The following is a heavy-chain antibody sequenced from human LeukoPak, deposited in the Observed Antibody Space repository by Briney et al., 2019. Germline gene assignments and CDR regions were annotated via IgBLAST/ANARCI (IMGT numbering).Heavy chain of an antibody. D-gene: IGHD2-2*01. V-gene: IGHV1-69*13. Sequence: SVKVSCKASGGTFSSYAISWVRQAPGQGLEWMGGSIPIFGTTNYAQRFQGRVTITADESTSTAYMELSSLRSEDTAVYYCARVGDCSSTSCYHYFDYWGQGTLVTVSS. J-gene: IGHJ4*02. CDR3: ARVGDCSSTSCYHYFDY. CDR2: SIPIFGTT. CDR1: GGTFSSYA.